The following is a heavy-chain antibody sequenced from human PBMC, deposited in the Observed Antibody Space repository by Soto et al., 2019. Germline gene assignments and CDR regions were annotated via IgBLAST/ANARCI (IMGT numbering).Heavy chain of an antibody. CDR1: GGSFSGYY. D-gene: IGHD3-10*01. Sequence: SETLSLTCAVYGGSFSGYYWSWIRQPPGKGQEWIGEINHSGSTNYNPSLKSRVTISVDTSKNQFSLKLSSVTAADTAVYYCARGRDPFYGSGSYWDYWGQGTLVTVSS. CDR3: ARGRDPFYGSGSYWDY. V-gene: IGHV4-34*01. CDR2: INHSGST. J-gene: IGHJ4*02.